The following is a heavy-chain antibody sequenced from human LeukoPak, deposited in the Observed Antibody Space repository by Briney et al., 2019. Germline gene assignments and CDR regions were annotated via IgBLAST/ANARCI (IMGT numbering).Heavy chain of an antibody. CDR2: IYYNGGP. CDR1: GGSMSSMAYY. J-gene: IGHJ3*02. Sequence: PSETLALTCSVSGGSMSSMAYYWSWLRQYPGKGLEWIGYIYYNGGPYYTPSLKGRLIISVDMSKSKFYLQLSSVTAADTAMYYCARESIAGRLLSFDIWGQGTMVTVSS. V-gene: IGHV4-31*03. D-gene: IGHD6-6*01. CDR3: ARESIAGRLLSFDI.